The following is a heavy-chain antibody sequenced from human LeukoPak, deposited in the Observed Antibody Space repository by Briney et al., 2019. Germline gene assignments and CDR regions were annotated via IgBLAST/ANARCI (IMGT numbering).Heavy chain of an antibody. CDR2: FYTSGST. Sequence: ASETLSLTCTVSGGSISSGSYSWSWIRQPAGKGLEWIGRFYTSGSTNYNPSLKSRVTISVDTSKNQFSLKLSSVTAADTAVYYCAREIIAAHNWFDPWGQGTLVTISS. CDR1: GGSISSGSYS. D-gene: IGHD6-6*01. CDR3: AREIIAAHNWFDP. J-gene: IGHJ5*02. V-gene: IGHV4-61*02.